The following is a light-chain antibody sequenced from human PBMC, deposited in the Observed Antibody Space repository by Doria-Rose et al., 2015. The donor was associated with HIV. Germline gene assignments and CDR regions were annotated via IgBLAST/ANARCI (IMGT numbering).Light chain of an antibody. V-gene: IGKV1-5*03. CDR2: KAS. Sequence: TQSPSTLSASVGDSVTITCRASQSITRWLAWYQQNPGIAPKLLIYKASLLESVVPSRFSGSGSGTEFTLTISSLQPDDFATYYCQQYNSYSPWTFGPGTKLEIK. CDR3: QQYNSYSPWT. J-gene: IGKJ2*02. CDR1: QSITRW.